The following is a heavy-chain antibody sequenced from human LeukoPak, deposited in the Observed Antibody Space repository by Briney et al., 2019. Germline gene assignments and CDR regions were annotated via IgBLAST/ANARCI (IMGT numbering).Heavy chain of an antibody. CDR3: ARYLYYYDSNGYYYYYMDV. V-gene: IGHV4-59*01. J-gene: IGHJ6*03. CDR1: GGSISRYY. D-gene: IGHD3-22*01. CDR2: IYYSGST. Sequence: SETLSLTCTVSGGSISRYYWSWIRQPPGKGLEWMGYIYYSGSTNYNPSLKSRVTISVDTSKNQFSLKLSSVTAADTAVYYCARYLYYYDSNGYYYYYMDVWGKGTTVTVSS.